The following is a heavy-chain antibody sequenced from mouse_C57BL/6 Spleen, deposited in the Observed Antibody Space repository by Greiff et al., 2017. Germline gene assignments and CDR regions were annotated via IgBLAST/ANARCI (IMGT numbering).Heavy chain of an antibody. CDR1: GYAFSSSW. Sequence: QVQLKQSGPELVKPGASVKISCKASGYAFSSSWMNWVKQRPGKGLEWIGRIYPGDGDTNYNGKFKGKATLTADKSSSTAYMQLSSLTSEDSAVYFCAREGNYDYGGWFAYWGQGTLVTVSA. D-gene: IGHD2-4*01. J-gene: IGHJ3*01. V-gene: IGHV1-82*01. CDR2: IYPGDGDT. CDR3: AREGNYDYGGWFAY.